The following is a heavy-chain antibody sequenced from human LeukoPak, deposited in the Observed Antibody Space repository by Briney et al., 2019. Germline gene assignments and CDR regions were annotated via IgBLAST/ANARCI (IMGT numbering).Heavy chain of an antibody. Sequence: ASVKVSCKASGYTFTDYYMHWVRQAPGQGLEWMGRINPNSGGTNYEQKFQGRVTMTRDTSISTAYMELSRLRSADTAVYYCARAKSNSGSYLFDYWGQGTLVTVSS. CDR2: INPNSGGT. V-gene: IGHV1-2*06. CDR3: ARAKSNSGSYLFDY. D-gene: IGHD1-26*01. CDR1: GYTFTDYY. J-gene: IGHJ4*02.